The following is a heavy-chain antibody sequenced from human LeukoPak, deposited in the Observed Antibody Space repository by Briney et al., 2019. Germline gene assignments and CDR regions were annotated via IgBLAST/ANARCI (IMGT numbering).Heavy chain of an antibody. CDR1: GFTFDDYG. CDR3: ARSLWFGETVGVY. CDR2: INWNGGST. V-gene: IGHV3-20*04. Sequence: SRGSLRLSCAASGFTFDDYGMSWVRQAPGKGLEWVSGINWNGGSTGYADSVKGRFTISRDNAKNSLYLQVNSLRAEDTALYYCARSLWFGETVGVYWGQGTLVTVSS. J-gene: IGHJ4*02. D-gene: IGHD3-10*01.